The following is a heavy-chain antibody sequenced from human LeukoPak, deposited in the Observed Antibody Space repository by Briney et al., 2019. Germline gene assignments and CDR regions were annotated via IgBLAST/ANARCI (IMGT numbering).Heavy chain of an antibody. J-gene: IGHJ4*02. D-gene: IGHD3-16*02. CDR1: GGSISSSSYY. Sequence: SETLSLTCTVSGGSISSSSYYWGWIRQPPGKGLEWIGNIYYSGSTYYNPSLKSRVTISVDTSNNQFSLKLSSVTAADTAVYYCARAYDYVWGSYRASFDYWGQGTLVTVSS. CDR3: ARAYDYVWGSYRASFDY. V-gene: IGHV4-39*01. CDR2: IYYSGST.